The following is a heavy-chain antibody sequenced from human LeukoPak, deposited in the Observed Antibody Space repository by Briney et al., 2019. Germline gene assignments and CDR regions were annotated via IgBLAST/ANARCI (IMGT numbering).Heavy chain of an antibody. V-gene: IGHV3-21*01. CDR1: GFTFSSYS. CDR2: ISSSSDYI. Sequence: GGSLRLSCAASGFTFSSYSMNWVRQAPGKGLEWVSSISSSSDYIYYADSVRGRFTISRDNAKNSLYLQMNSLRAEDTAMYYGGGLYYDGCDYYNTWGQGTLVTAS. J-gene: IGHJ5*02. CDR3: GGLYYDGCDYYNT. D-gene: IGHD3-22*01.